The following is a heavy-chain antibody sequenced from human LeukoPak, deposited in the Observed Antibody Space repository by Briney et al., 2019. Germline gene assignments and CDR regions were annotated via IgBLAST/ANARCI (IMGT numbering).Heavy chain of an antibody. D-gene: IGHD2-15*01. J-gene: IGHJ4*02. CDR2: IYPGDSDT. CDR1: GYSFTSYW. CDR3: ARQSLTLGYCSGGSCPPDY. V-gene: IGHV5-51*01. Sequence: GESLKISCKGSGYSFTSYWIGWVRQMPGKGLEWMGIIYPGDSDTRYSPSFQGQVTISADKSISTAYLQWSSLKASDTAMYYCARQSLTLGYCSGGSCPPDYWGQGTLVTVSS.